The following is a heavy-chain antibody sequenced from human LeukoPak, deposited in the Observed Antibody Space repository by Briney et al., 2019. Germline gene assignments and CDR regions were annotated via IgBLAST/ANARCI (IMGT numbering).Heavy chain of an antibody. V-gene: IGHV4-59*12. J-gene: IGHJ4*02. CDR2: IYYSGST. CDR3: AREDIVLMVYATFDY. CDR1: GGSISNY. Sequence: PSETPSLTCTVSGGSISNYWSWIRQPPGKGLEWIGYIYYSGSTYYNPSLKSRVTISVDTSKNQFSLKLSSVTAADTAVYYCAREDIVLMVYATFDYWGQGTLVTVSS. D-gene: IGHD2-8*01.